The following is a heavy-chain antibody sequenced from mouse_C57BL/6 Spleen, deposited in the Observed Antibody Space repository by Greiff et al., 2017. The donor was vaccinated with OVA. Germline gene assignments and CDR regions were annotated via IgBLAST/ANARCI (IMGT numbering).Heavy chain of an antibody. J-gene: IGHJ3*01. D-gene: IGHD2-10*02. V-gene: IGHV1-64*01. CDR1: FYTFTLYL. CDR2: IHPNSGST. Sequence: SFTFSFTSSFYTFTLYLMHWFNHSPGQGLEWIGMIHPNSGSTNYNEKFKSKATLTVDKSSSTAYMQLSSLTSEDSAVYYCAKGDSIAWFAYWGQGTLVTVSA. CDR3: AKGDSIAWFAY.